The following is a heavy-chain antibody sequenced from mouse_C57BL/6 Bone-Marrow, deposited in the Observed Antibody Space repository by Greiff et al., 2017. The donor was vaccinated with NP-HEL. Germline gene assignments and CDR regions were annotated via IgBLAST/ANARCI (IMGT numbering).Heavy chain of an antibody. CDR2: ISNLAYSI. V-gene: IGHV5-15*01. CDR3: ARQGSTTVVATGAMDY. J-gene: IGHJ4*01. CDR1: GFTFSDYG. D-gene: IGHD1-1*01. Sequence: EVKLVESGGGLVQPGGSLKLSCAASGFTFSDYGMAWVRQAPRKGPEWVAFISNLAYSIYYADTVTGRFTISRENAKNTLYLEMSSLRSEDTAMYYCARQGSTTVVATGAMDYWGQGTSVTVSS.